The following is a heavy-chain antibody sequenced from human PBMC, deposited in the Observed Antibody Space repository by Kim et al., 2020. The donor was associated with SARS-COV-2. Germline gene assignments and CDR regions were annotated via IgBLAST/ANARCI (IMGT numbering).Heavy chain of an antibody. J-gene: IGHJ6*02. Sequence: DSVKGRFTISRDNAKNTLYLQMNSLRAEDTAVYYCARVLTGDHYYYGMDVWGQGTTVTVSS. D-gene: IGHD7-27*01. CDR3: ARVLTGDHYYYGMDV. V-gene: IGHV3-74*01.